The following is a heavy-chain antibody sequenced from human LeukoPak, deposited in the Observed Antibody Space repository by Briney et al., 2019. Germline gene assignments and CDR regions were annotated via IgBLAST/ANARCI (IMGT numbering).Heavy chain of an antibody. Sequence: GGSLRLSCAASGFTFSSYGIHWVRQAPGKGLEWVAVISYDGSNKYYADSVKGRFTISRDNSKNTLYLQMNSLRAEDTAVYYCAKDDSSGYYSLDYFDYWGQGTLVTVSS. J-gene: IGHJ4*02. CDR3: AKDDSSGYYSLDYFDY. CDR1: GFTFSSYG. CDR2: ISYDGSNK. V-gene: IGHV3-30*18. D-gene: IGHD3-22*01.